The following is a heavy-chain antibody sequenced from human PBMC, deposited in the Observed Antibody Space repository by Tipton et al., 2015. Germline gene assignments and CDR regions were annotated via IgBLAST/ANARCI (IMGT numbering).Heavy chain of an antibody. CDR2: INHGGST. J-gene: IGHJ4*02. V-gene: IGHV4-38-2*01. D-gene: IGHD4-23*01. CDR1: AYSISSGYY. Sequence: TLSLTCAVSAYSISSGYYWSWIRQPPGKGLEWIGEINHGGSTNYNPSLKSRVTISVDTSKTQFSLKMSSVTATDTAVYYCARARGRHGGLFDSWGQGTLATVSS. CDR3: ARARGRHGGLFDS.